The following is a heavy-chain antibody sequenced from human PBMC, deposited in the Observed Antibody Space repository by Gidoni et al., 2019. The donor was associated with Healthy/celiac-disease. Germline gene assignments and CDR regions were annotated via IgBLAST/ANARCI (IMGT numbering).Heavy chain of an antibody. CDR3: VKGPDSGGYYYKDNWFDP. V-gene: IGHV3-64D*06. CDR1: GCSVRTHA. CDR2: ISSKGGST. J-gene: IGHJ5*02. Sequence: EVLLVESGGGLGQPGGSLRLSGSASGCSVRTHASHAVRQAPGKGLDYVSAISSKGGSTYYADSVKGRFIISRDNSKNTLYLQMSSLRAEDTAVYYCVKGPDSGGYYYKDNWFDPWGQGTLVTVSS. D-gene: IGHD3-22*01.